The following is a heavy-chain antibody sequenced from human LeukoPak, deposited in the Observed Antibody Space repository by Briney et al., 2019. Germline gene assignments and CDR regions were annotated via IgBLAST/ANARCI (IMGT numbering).Heavy chain of an antibody. J-gene: IGHJ4*02. CDR2: IIAIFGTA. V-gene: IGHV1-69*01. Sequence: GASVKVSCKASGGTFSSYAISWVRQAPGQGLEWMGGIIAIFGTANYAQKFQGRVTITADESTSTAYMELSSLRSEDTAVYYCARDLDGSGSYYSNWGQGTLVTVSS. D-gene: IGHD3-10*01. CDR3: ARDLDGSGSYYSN. CDR1: GGTFSSYA.